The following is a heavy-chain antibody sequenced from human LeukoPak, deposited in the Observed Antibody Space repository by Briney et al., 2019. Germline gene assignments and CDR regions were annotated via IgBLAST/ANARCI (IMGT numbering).Heavy chain of an antibody. CDR2: ISYDGSNK. D-gene: IGHD3-22*01. Sequence: PGGSLRLSCAASGFTFSSYGMHWVRQAPGKGLEWVAVISYDGSNKYYVDSVKGRFTISRDNAKNSLYLQMNSLRAEDTAVYYCARDSVPYDSSGYNAFDIWGQGTMVTVSS. V-gene: IGHV3-30*03. CDR1: GFTFSSYG. J-gene: IGHJ3*02. CDR3: ARDSVPYDSSGYNAFDI.